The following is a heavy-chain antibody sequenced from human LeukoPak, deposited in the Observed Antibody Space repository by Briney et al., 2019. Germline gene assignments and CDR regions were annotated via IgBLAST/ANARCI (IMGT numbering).Heavy chain of an antibody. CDR3: AKGEDYDFWSGYFSYYYYGMDV. J-gene: IGHJ6*02. V-gene: IGHV3-30*18. CDR2: ISYDGSNK. Sequence: QTGGSLRLSCAASGFTFSSYGMHWVRQAPGKGLEWVAVISYDGSNKYYADSVKGRFTISRDNSKNTLYLQMNSLRAEDTAVYYCAKGEDYDFWSGYFSYYYYGMDVWGQGTTVTVSS. D-gene: IGHD3-3*01. CDR1: GFTFSSYG.